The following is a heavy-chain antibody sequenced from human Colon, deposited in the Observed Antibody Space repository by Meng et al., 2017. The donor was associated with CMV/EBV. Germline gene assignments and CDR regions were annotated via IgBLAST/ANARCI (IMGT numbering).Heavy chain of an antibody. V-gene: IGHV3-21*01. D-gene: IGHD3-22*01. CDR2: ISSSSSYI. CDR1: GFTFSSYS. Sequence: GESLKISCAASGFTFSSYSMNWVRQAPGKGLEWVSSISSSSSYIYYADSVKGRFTISRDNAKNSLYLQMNSLRAEDTAVYFCARDYYDTSGSIWGQGTLVTVSS. J-gene: IGHJ4*02. CDR3: ARDYYDTSGSI.